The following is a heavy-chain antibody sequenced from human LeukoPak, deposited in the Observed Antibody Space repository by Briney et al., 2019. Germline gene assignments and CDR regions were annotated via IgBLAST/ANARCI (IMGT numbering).Heavy chain of an antibody. Sequence: GGSLRLSCAASGFTFSSYSMNWVRQAPGKGLEWVALVSFDGSNKYYADSVRGRFTISRDNSKNTLYLQMNSLKVEDTAVFYCARGSSIIRGVTDYWGQGTLVTVSS. CDR1: GFTFSSYS. CDR3: ARGSSIIRGVTDY. CDR2: VSFDGSNK. J-gene: IGHJ4*02. D-gene: IGHD3-10*01. V-gene: IGHV3-30*03.